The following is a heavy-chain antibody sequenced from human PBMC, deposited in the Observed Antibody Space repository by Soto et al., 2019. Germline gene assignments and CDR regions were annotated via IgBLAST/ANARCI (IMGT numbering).Heavy chain of an antibody. D-gene: IGHD2-15*01. V-gene: IGHV3-23*01. Sequence: EVQLLESGGGLVQPGGSLRLSCAASGVTFSSYAMSWVRQAPGKGLEWVAAISGSGGSTYYADSVKGRFTISRENSKNTLYLQMNSLRAEDAAVYYCAKDLVGSNADYYHYWGQGTLVTVSS. J-gene: IGHJ4*02. CDR2: ISGSGGST. CDR3: AKDLVGSNADYYHY. CDR1: GVTFSSYA.